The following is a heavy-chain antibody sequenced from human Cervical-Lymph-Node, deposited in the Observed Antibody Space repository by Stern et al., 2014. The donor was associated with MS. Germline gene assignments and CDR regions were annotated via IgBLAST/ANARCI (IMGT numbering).Heavy chain of an antibody. CDR3: ARQVLGPYYFDS. J-gene: IGHJ4*02. V-gene: IGHV3-33*01. CDR2: IWSDGSIQ. CDR1: GFTFRTYG. Sequence: QVQLVQSGGGVVQPGRSLRLSCAASGFTFRTYGLHWVRQAPGKGLEWVAVIWSDGSIQNYADSVKGRFTISRDNSKNTLSLQMNSLSAEDTAVYYCARQVLGPYYFDSWGQGTLVTVSS.